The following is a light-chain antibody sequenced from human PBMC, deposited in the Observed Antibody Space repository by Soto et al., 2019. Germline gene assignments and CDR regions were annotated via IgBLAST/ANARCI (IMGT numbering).Light chain of an antibody. CDR1: QSLLHKNGNNY. J-gene: IGKJ2*01. V-gene: IGKV2-28*01. CDR3: QQSDSTPYT. CDR2: LGS. Sequence: EIVMTQSPLSLPVTPGEPASISCRSSQSLLHKNGNNYFNWYLQKPGQSPQHLIYLGSKRASGVPDRFSGSGSGTDFTLTIASLQPEDFSTYYCQQSDSTPYTFGQGTKVEI.